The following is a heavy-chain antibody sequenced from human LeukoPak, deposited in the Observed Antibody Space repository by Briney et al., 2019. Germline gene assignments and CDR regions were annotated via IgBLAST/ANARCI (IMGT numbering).Heavy chain of an antibody. Sequence: PSETLSLTCTVSGYSISSGYYWSWIRQPPGKGLEWIGYIYYSGSTNYNPSLKSRVTISVDTSKNQFSLKLSSVTAADTAVYYCARGEGFGEFPFDYWGQGTLVTVSS. D-gene: IGHD3-10*01. CDR3: ARGEGFGEFPFDY. CDR1: GYSISSGYY. J-gene: IGHJ4*02. V-gene: IGHV4-61*01. CDR2: IYYSGST.